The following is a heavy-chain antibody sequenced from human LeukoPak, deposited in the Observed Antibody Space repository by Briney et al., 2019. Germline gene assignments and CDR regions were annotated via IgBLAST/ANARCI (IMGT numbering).Heavy chain of an antibody. D-gene: IGHD3-22*01. Sequence: GESLKISCKGSGYSFTSYWIGWVRQMPGKGLERMGIIYPGDSDTRYSPSFQGQVTISADKSISTAYLQWSSLKASDTAMYYCARGGYYDSSGYRYFDYWGQGTLVTVSS. CDR2: IYPGDSDT. V-gene: IGHV5-51*01. J-gene: IGHJ4*02. CDR3: ARGGYYDSSGYRYFDY. CDR1: GYSFTSYW.